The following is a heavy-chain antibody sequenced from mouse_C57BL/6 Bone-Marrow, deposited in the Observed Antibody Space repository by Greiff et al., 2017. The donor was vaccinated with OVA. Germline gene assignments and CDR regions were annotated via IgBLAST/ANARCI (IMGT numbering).Heavy chain of an antibody. J-gene: IGHJ2*01. CDR1: GYTFTDYY. Sequence: EVQLQQSGPELVKPGASVKISCKASGYTFTDYYMNWVKQSHGKSLEWIGDINPNNGGTSYNQKFKGKATLTVDKSSSTAYMELRSLTSEDSAVYYCARLLYYDYDVGYFDYWGQGTTLTVSS. D-gene: IGHD2-4*01. CDR3: ARLLYYDYDVGYFDY. CDR2: INPNNGGT. V-gene: IGHV1-26*01.